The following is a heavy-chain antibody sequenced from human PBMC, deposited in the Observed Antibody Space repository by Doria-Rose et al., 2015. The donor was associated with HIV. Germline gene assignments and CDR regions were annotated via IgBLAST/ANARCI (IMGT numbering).Heavy chain of an antibody. CDR3: ARIKSSRWYHKYYFDF. J-gene: IGHJ4*02. CDR2: IFSDDGR. D-gene: IGHD6-13*01. Sequence: QVQLVQSGPVLVKPTETLTLTCTVSGVSLSSTGMGVSWIRQPPGKALEWLANIFSDDGRSYKTSLKSRLTISRGTSKSQVVLTMTDMDPVDTATYYCARIKSSRWYHKYYFDFWGQGTLVIVSA. CDR1: GVSLSSTGMG. V-gene: IGHV2-26*01.